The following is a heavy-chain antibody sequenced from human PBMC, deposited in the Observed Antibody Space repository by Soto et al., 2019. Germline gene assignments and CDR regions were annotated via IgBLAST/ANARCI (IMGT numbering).Heavy chain of an antibody. CDR1: GYTFTSYA. V-gene: IGHV1-3*01. D-gene: IGHD6-6*01. J-gene: IGHJ6*02. CDR2: INAGNGNT. CDR3: ARDPPYSSSPYYYYGMDV. Sequence: QVQLVQSGAVVKKPGASVKVSCKASGYTFTSYAMHWVRQAPGQRLEWMGWINAGNGNTKYSQKFQGRVTITRDTSASTAYMELSSLRSEDTAVYYCARDPPYSSSPYYYYGMDVWGQGTTVTVSS.